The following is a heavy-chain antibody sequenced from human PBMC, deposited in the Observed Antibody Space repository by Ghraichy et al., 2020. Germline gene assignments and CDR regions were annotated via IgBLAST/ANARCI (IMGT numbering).Heavy chain of an antibody. D-gene: IGHD6-6*01. V-gene: IGHV3-23*01. CDR1: GFTFSSYA. Sequence: GGSLRLSCAASGFTFSSYAMSWVRQAPGKGLEWVSVISGSDGSTNYADSVKGRFTISRDNSKNTLYLQMNSLRAEDTAVYYCANRGPSIAARTFHYWGQGTLVTVSS. CDR2: ISGSDGST. CDR3: ANRGPSIAARTFHY. J-gene: IGHJ4*02.